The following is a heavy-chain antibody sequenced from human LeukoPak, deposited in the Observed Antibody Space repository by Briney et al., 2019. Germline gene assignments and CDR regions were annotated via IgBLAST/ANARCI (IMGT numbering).Heavy chain of an antibody. CDR2: MYHSGST. CDR1: GYCINSGYY. J-gene: IGHJ3*02. CDR3: ARVGYSYGYPSLMDAFDI. Sequence: SETLSLTCAVSGYCINSGYYWGWIRQPPGKGLEWIGSMYHSGSTYYNPSLKSRVTISVDTSKNQFSLKLSSVTAEDAAVYYWARVGYSYGYPSLMDAFDIWGQGTMVTVSS. D-gene: IGHD5-18*01. V-gene: IGHV4-38-2*01.